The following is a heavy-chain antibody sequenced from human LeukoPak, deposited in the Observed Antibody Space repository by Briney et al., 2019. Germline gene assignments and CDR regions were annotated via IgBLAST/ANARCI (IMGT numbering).Heavy chain of an antibody. V-gene: IGHV3-48*01. D-gene: IGHD3-10*01. Sequence: GRSLRLSCAASGFTFSSYSMNWVRQAPGKGLEWVSYIISISSTIYYADSVKSRFTISRDNAKNSLYLQMNSLRAEDTAVYYCARDQPFYGSGSYYKDYYYYYMDVWGKGTTVTVSS. CDR2: IISISSTI. CDR1: GFTFSSYS. CDR3: ARDQPFYGSGSYYKDYYYYYMDV. J-gene: IGHJ6*03.